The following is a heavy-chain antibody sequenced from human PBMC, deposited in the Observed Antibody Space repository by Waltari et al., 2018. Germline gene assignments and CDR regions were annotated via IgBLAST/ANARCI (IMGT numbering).Heavy chain of an antibody. D-gene: IGHD2-2*02. Sequence: QVQLQESGPGLVKPSQTLSLTCTVSGGSISSGDYSWSWIRQPPGKGLEWIGYIYYSWSTYYNPSLKSGVTISVDTSKIQFSLKLSSVTAADTAVYYCARGVHCSSTSCYMGWFDPWGQGTLVTVSS. CDR2: IYYSWST. J-gene: IGHJ5*02. CDR1: GGSISSGDYS. CDR3: ARGVHCSSTSCYMGWFDP. V-gene: IGHV4-30-4*08.